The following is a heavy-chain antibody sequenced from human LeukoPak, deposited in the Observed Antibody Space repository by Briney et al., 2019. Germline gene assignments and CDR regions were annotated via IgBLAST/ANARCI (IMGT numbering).Heavy chain of an antibody. J-gene: IGHJ3*02. CDR2: IYYSGST. CDR3: ARDPIVVVPAAIGVTGSDAFDI. D-gene: IGHD2-2*01. V-gene: IGHV4-59*12. CDR1: GGSISSYY. Sequence: SETLSLTCTVSGGSISSYYWSWIRQPPGRGLEWSGYIYYSGSTNYNPSLKSRVTISVDTSNDQSSLKLRSVTAADTAVYYCARDPIVVVPAAIGVTGSDAFDIWGQGTMVTVSS.